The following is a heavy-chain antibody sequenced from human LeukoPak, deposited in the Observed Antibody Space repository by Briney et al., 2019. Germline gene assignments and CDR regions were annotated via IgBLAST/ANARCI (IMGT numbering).Heavy chain of an antibody. CDR3: AKVPWEVATTAYFDY. J-gene: IGHJ4*02. V-gene: IGHV3-20*04. Sequence: GGSLRLSCAASGFTFDDYGMSWVRQAPGKGLEWVSGINWNGGSTGYADSVKGRFTISRDNAKNSLYLQMNSLRAEDTAVYYCAKVPWEVATTAYFDYWGQGTLVTVSS. D-gene: IGHD5-24*01. CDR2: INWNGGST. CDR1: GFTFDDYG.